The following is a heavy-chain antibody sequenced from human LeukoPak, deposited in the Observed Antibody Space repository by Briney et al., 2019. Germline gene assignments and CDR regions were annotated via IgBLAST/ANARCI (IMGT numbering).Heavy chain of an antibody. CDR2: ISASGGNT. V-gene: IGHV3-23*01. J-gene: IGHJ4*02. CDR1: GFTFTIYA. Sequence: PGGSLRLSCAASGFTFTIYAMSWVRQAPGKGLEWVSAISASGGNTYYADPVKGRFTISRDNSKNTLYLQMSTLRAEDTAVYYCAKAHVAQSYCSGGSCYLVHYWGQGTLVTVSS. CDR3: AKAHVAQSYCSGGSCYLVHY. D-gene: IGHD2-15*01.